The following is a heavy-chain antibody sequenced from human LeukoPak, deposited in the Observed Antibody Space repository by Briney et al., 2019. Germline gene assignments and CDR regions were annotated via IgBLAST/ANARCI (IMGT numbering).Heavy chain of an antibody. J-gene: IGHJ4*02. CDR2: IYRGGST. Sequence: GGSLRLPCAASGFTVSDNYISWVRQAPGKGLEWVSVIYRGGSTKYADSVKARFTISRDNSKNAVYLQMNSLRADDTAVYYCARATLDNWGQGTLVTVSS. CDR1: GFTVSDNY. CDR3: ARATLDN. V-gene: IGHV3-53*01.